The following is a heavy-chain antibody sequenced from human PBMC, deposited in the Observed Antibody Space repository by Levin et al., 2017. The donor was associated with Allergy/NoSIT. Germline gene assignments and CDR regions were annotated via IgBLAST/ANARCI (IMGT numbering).Heavy chain of an antibody. CDR1: GYTFTGYY. J-gene: IGHJ5*02. CDR3: ARTGIRIAARRVGGWFDP. D-gene: IGHD6-6*01. V-gene: IGHV1-2*06. CDR2: INPNSGGT. Sequence: ASVKVSCKASGYTFTGYYMHWVRQAPGQGLEWMGRINPNSGGTNYAQKFQGRVTMTRDTSISTAYMELSRLRSDDTAVYYCARTGIRIAARRVGGWFDPWGQGTLVTVSS.